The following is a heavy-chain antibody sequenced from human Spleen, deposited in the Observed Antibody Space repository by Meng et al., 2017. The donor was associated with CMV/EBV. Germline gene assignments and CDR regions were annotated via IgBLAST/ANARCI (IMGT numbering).Heavy chain of an antibody. Sequence: GGSLRLSCAVSGFTFSSYAMSWVRQAPGKGLEWVSAISGSGGSTYYADSVKGRFTISRDNSKNTLYLQMNSLRAEDTAVYYCANFNSSSWYGGDAFDIWGQGTMVTVSS. V-gene: IGHV3-23*01. J-gene: IGHJ3*02. CDR2: ISGSGGST. CDR1: GFTFSSYA. CDR3: ANFNSSSWYGGDAFDI. D-gene: IGHD6-13*01.